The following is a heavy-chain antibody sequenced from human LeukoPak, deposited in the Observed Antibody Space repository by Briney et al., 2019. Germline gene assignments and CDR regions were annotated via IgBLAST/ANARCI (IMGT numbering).Heavy chain of an antibody. CDR1: GFTFSSYA. J-gene: IGHJ4*02. CDR2: KSYDGSNK. CDR3: ADTSTDY. D-gene: IGHD3-3*02. Sequence: GGSLRLSCAASGFTFSSYAMHWVRQAPGKGLEWVAVKSYDGSNKYYADSVKGRFTISRDNSKNTLYLQMNSLRAEDTAVYYCADTSTDYWGQGTLVTVSS. V-gene: IGHV3-30-3*01.